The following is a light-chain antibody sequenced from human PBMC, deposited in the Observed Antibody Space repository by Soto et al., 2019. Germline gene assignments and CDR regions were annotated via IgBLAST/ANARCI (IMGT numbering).Light chain of an antibody. CDR3: LQDYDYPYT. J-gene: IGKJ2*01. CDR2: AAS. Sequence: AIQMTQSPSSLSASVGDRVTITCRASQGIRDDLAWYQQKPGKAPKLLIYAASNLQSGVPSRFSGSGSGTDFILIISSLQPEDFATYYCLQDYDYPYTFGQGTKVDIK. CDR1: QGIRDD. V-gene: IGKV1-6*01.